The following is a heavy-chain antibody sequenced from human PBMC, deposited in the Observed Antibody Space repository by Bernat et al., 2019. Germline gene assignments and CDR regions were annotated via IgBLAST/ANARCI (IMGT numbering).Heavy chain of an antibody. D-gene: IGHD7-27*01. CDR1: GGSISSGGYY. CDR2: IYYSGST. V-gene: IGHV4-31*01. CDR3: AREIGTLWGSHRYWYFDL. Sequence: QVQLQESGPGLVKPSQTLSLTCTVSGGSISSGGYYWSWIRQHPGKGLEWIGYIYYSGSTYYNPSLKSLVTISVDTSKNQFYLKLSSVTAADTAVYDCAREIGTLWGSHRYWYFDLWGRGTLVTVSS. J-gene: IGHJ2*01.